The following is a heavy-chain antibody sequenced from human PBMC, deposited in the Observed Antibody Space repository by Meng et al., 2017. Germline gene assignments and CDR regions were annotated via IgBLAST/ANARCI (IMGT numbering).Heavy chain of an antibody. Sequence: EVWVVEAGGGLGKPGGSLRLSCAASGFIFSSYSMNWVRQAPGKGLEWVSSISSSSSYIYYADSVKGRFTISRDNAKNSLYLQMNSLRAEDTAVYYCARDMTLAAAMVYWGQGTLVTVSS. D-gene: IGHD5-18*01. CDR3: ARDMTLAAAMVY. CDR1: GFIFSSYS. CDR2: ISSSSSYI. J-gene: IGHJ4*02. V-gene: IGHV3-21*01.